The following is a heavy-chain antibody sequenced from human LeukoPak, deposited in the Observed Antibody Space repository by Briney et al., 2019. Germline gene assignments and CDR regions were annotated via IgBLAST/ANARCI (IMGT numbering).Heavy chain of an antibody. CDR2: ISGSGGTT. J-gene: IGHJ4*02. Sequence: GGSLRLSCAASGFTFTNYAMNWVRQAPGKGLEWVSGISGSGGTTYYADSVKGRFTISRDNSKNTLYLQMNSPRGEDTAVYYCAKGSRTIVVVIAPNFDYWGQGTLVTVSS. CDR3: AKGSRTIVVVIAPNFDY. D-gene: IGHD3-22*01. V-gene: IGHV3-23*01. CDR1: GFTFTNYA.